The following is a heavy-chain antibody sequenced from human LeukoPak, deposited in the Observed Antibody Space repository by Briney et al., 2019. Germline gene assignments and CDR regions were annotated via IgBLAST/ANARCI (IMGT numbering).Heavy chain of an antibody. V-gene: IGHV5-51*01. CDR1: GYSFTSYW. Sequence: GESLKISCKGSGYSFTSYWIGWVRQMPGKGLEWMGIIYPDDSDTRYRPSFQGQVTISADKSISTAYLQWSSLKASDSAMYYCATNTMFRGIHAFDIWGQGTMVTVSS. J-gene: IGHJ3*02. CDR3: ATNTMFRGIHAFDI. D-gene: IGHD3-10*01. CDR2: IYPDDSDT.